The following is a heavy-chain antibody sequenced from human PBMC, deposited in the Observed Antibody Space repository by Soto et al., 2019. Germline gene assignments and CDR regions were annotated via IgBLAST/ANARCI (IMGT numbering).Heavy chain of an antibody. D-gene: IGHD6-13*01. V-gene: IGHV3-33*01. J-gene: IGHJ6*02. Sequence: GGSLRLSCAASGFTFSSYGMHWVRQAPGKGLEWVAVIWYDGSNKYYADSVKGRFTISRDNSKNTLYLQMNSLRAEDTAVYYCARDRIVYAGQLVQYGMDVWGQGTTVTVSS. CDR2: IWYDGSNK. CDR1: GFTFSSYG. CDR3: ARDRIVYAGQLVQYGMDV.